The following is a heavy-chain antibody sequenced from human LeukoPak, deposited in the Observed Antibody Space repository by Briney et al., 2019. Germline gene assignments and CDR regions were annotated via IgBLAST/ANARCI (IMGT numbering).Heavy chain of an antibody. V-gene: IGHV4-39*07. D-gene: IGHD5-24*01. CDR1: GGSISSSSYY. CDR2: IYYSGST. Sequence: PSETLSLTCTVSGGSISSSSYYGGWIRQPPGKGLEWIGSIYYSGSTYYNPSLKSRVTISVDTSKNQFSLKLSSVTAADTAVYYCARDGRWLQLPFDYWGQGTLVTVSS. J-gene: IGHJ4*02. CDR3: ARDGRWLQLPFDY.